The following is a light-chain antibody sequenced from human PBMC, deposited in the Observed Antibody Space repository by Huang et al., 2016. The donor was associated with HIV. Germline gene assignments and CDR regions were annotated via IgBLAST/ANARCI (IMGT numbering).Light chain of an antibody. CDR3: QQYNNWHLT. Sequence: IVMTQTPATLPGSPGGRATLSCRASQSVSGNRAWYQQKPGQAPRLSIYGSTTRATGVPARFSGSGSGTDFTLTISNLQSEDFAIYYCQQYNNWHLTFGGGTKV. CDR1: QSVSGN. V-gene: IGKV3-15*01. J-gene: IGKJ4*01. CDR2: GST.